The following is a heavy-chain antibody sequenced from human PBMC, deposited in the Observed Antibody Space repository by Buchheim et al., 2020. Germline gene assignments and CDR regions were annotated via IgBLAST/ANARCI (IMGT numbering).Heavy chain of an antibody. D-gene: IGHD2-21*02. CDR2: ISYDGTRK. Sequence: QVQLVDSGGGVVQPGRSLRLSCEASGFTFSNYALHWVRQAPGKGLEWVSVISYDGTRKYYSGSVKGRFTISRDNSDNTLDLQMSGLRVEDTAVYYCARGRPDYGDYYYYYYAMDVWGQGTT. CDR1: GFTFSNYA. J-gene: IGHJ6*02. CDR3: ARGRPDYGDYYYYYYAMDV. V-gene: IGHV3-30*04.